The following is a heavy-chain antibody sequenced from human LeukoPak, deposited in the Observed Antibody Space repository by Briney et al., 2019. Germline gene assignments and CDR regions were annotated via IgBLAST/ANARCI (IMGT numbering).Heavy chain of an antibody. Sequence: GESLRLSCTASGFTFTIYWMSWVRHPPGKGLEWVANIKHDGTEKYYVDSVKGRFTISRDNSKNTLYLQMNSLRAEDTAVYYCAKRDSSGYYYFDYWGQGTLVTVSS. D-gene: IGHD3-22*01. CDR3: AKRDSSGYYYFDY. J-gene: IGHJ4*02. CDR1: GFTFTIYW. V-gene: IGHV3-7*03. CDR2: IKHDGTEK.